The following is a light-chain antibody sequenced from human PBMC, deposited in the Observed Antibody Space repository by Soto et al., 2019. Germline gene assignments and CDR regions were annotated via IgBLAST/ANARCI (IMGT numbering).Light chain of an antibody. J-gene: IGLJ1*01. V-gene: IGLV2-14*01. CDR1: SNDVGGYNL. CDR3: TSCTSDSLYV. Sequence: QSVLTQPASVSGSPGQSITISCTGTSNDVGGYNLVSWYQQSPGKVPKLLIYNVSNRPSGVSDRFSGSKSGNTASLTISGLQAEDESDYFCTSCTSDSLYVFGTGTQLTVL. CDR2: NVS.